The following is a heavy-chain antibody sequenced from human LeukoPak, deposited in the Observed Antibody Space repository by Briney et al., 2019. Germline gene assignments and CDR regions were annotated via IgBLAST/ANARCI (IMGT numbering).Heavy chain of an antibody. Sequence: GGSLRLSCAASGFTFSSYWMSWVRQAPGKGLEGVANIKQDGSEKYYVDSVKGRFTISRDNDTKSWYLQMNSRRAEKRAVYYWATGEFGGYDYEWGNYYYGMDVWGKGTTVTVSS. CDR2: IKQDGSEK. J-gene: IGHJ6*04. D-gene: IGHD5-12*01. V-gene: IGHV3-7*01. CDR3: ATGEFGGYDYEWGNYYYGMDV. CDR1: GFTFSSYW.